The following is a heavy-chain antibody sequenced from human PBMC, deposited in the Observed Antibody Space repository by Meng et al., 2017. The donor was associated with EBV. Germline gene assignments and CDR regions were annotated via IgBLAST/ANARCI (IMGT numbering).Heavy chain of an antibody. V-gene: IGHV4-61*01. CDR1: GASVSGGTFH. J-gene: IGHJ4*02. D-gene: IGHD2-2*01. Sequence: EPGPRLVKPSGTLSLTCTVPGASVSGGTFHWSWIRQPPGKELQWIGYIYDGGTTIYNPSLKSRVTIFLDTSRNQFSLGLRSVTTADTAVYYCAKSSSSTPGVVDSWGQGTLVTVSS. CDR3: AKSSSSTPGVVDS. CDR2: IYDGGTT.